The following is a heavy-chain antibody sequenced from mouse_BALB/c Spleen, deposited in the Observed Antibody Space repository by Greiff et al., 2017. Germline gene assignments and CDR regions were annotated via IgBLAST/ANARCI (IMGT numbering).Heavy chain of an antibody. Sequence: EVQLQQSGAELVKPGASVKLSCTASGFNIKDTYMHWVKQRPEQGLEWIGRIDPANGNTKYDPKFQGKATITADTSSNTAYLQLSSLTSEDTAVYYCARRYGYDGGWFAYWGQGTLVTVSA. V-gene: IGHV14-3*02. D-gene: IGHD2-2*01. J-gene: IGHJ3*01. CDR1: GFNIKDTY. CDR3: ARRYGYDGGWFAY. CDR2: IDPANGNT.